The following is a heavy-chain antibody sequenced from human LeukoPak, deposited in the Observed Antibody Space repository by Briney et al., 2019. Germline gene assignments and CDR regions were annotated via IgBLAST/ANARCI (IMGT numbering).Heavy chain of an antibody. D-gene: IGHD3-22*01. CDR1: GYTFTSYY. V-gene: IGHV1-46*01. CDR2: INPSGGST. Sequence: ASVKVSCKASGYTFTSYYMHWVRQAPGQGLEWMGIINPSGGSTNCAQKFQGRVTITADESTSTAYMELSSLRSEDTAVYYCARENHSSGYYSWGQGTLVTVSS. CDR3: ARENHSSGYYS. J-gene: IGHJ4*02.